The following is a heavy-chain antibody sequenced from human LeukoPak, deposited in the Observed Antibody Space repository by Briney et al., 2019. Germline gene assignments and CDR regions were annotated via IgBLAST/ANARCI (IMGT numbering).Heavy chain of an antibody. CDR2: INSDGSST. Sequence: GGSLRLSCAASGFTFSSYWRHWVRQAPGKGLVWVSRINSDGSSTSYADSVKGRFTISRDNAKNTLYLQMNSLRAEDTAVYYCARVSLWFGEYDYYYYGMDVWGQGTTVTVSS. CDR1: GFTFSSYW. J-gene: IGHJ6*02. D-gene: IGHD3-10*01. V-gene: IGHV3-74*01. CDR3: ARVSLWFGEYDYYYYGMDV.